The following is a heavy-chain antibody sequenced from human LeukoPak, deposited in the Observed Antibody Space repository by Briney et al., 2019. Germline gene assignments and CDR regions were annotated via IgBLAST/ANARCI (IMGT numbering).Heavy chain of an antibody. CDR3: AKDWSSSGSTWYFDY. V-gene: IGHV3-23*01. D-gene: IGHD6-19*01. Sequence: GGSLRLSCAASGFTFSSYAMSWVRQAPGKGLEWVSAISGSGGSTYYADSVKGRFTISRDNSKNTLYLQMNSLRAEDTAVYYCAKDWSSSGSTWYFDYWGQGTLVTVSS. CDR1: GFTFSSYA. J-gene: IGHJ4*02. CDR2: ISGSGGST.